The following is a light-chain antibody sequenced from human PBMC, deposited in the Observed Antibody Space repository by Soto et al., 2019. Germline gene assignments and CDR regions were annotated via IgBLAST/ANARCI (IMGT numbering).Light chain of an antibody. CDR1: QSVSSSN. V-gene: IGKV3-15*01. J-gene: IGKJ5*01. CDR2: GAS. CDR3: QQYNNWPT. Sequence: EIVLTQSPGTLSLSPGERATLSFRASQSVSSSNLAWYQQKPGQAPRLLIYGASTRATGIPARFSGSGSGTEFTLTISSLQSEDFAVYYCQQYNNWPTFGQGTRLEIK.